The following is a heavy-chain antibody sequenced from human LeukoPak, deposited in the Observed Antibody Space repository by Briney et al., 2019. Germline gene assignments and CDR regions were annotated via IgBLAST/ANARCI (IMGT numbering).Heavy chain of an antibody. V-gene: IGHV3-66*01. CDR3: ARYYYDSSGYYYFDY. J-gene: IGHJ4*02. CDR1: GFTVSSNY. D-gene: IGHD3-22*01. Sequence: GGSLRLSCAASGFTVSSNYMSWVRQAPGKGLEWVSVIYSGGSTYYADSVKGRFTISRDNSKNTLYLQINSLRAEDTAVYYCARYYYDSSGYYYFDYWGQGTLVTVSS. CDR2: IYSGGST.